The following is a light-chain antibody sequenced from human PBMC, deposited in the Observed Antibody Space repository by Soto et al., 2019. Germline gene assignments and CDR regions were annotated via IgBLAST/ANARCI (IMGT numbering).Light chain of an antibody. V-gene: IGKV1-12*01. CDR2: TAS. Sequence: IQMTQSPSSVSASVGDRVTITCRAGQYIGRYLNWYQQKPGKAPKLLIYTASSLQSGVPSRFSGSGFGTDFTLTISSLQPEDFATYYCQHVNSYPLSFGGGTKVDIK. J-gene: IGKJ4*01. CDR3: QHVNSYPLS. CDR1: QYIGRY.